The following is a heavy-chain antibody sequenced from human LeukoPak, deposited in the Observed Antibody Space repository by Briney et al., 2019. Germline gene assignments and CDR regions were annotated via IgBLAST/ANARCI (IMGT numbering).Heavy chain of an antibody. J-gene: IGHJ4*02. V-gene: IGHV3-30-3*01. CDR2: ISYDGTNK. D-gene: IGHD3-22*01. CDR1: YX. CDR3: ARGTADSSGYQTDY. Sequence: YXMHGVRQAPGKGLEGVAFISYDGTNKSYAASVKGRFTISRGNSKNTLYLQMNSLRAEDTAVYYCARGTADSSGYQTDYWGQGTLVTVSS.